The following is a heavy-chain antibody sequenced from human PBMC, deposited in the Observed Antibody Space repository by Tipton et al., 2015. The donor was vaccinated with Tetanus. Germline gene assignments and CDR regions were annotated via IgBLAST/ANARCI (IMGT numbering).Heavy chain of an antibody. V-gene: IGHV4-61*08. D-gene: IGHD3-3*01. CDR3: ARANYNFPKKGPFDS. J-gene: IGHJ4*02. Sequence: TLSLTCTVCGGSVRSGDYQWNWIRQPPGKGLEWLAYISYSGSTNSNYALKSRITISRDTSKNQISLKLTSVTAADTAVYYCARANYNFPKKGPFDSWGQGTLVIVSS. CDR2: ISYSGST. CDR1: GGSVRSGDYQ.